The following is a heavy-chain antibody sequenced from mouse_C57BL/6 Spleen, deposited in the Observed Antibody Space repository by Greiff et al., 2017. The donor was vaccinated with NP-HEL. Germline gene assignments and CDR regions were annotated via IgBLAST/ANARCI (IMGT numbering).Heavy chain of an antibody. CDR2: IDPSDSET. Sequence: QVQLQQPGAELVRPGSSVKLSCKASGYTFTSYWMHWVKQRPIQGLEWIGNIDPSDSETHYNQKFKDKATLTVDKSSSTAYMQLSSLTSEDSAVYYCAQAHGEQGGSSYEFAYWGQGTLVTVSA. CDR3: AQAHGEQGGSSYEFAY. J-gene: IGHJ3*01. D-gene: IGHD1-1*01. CDR1: GYTFTSYW. V-gene: IGHV1-52*01.